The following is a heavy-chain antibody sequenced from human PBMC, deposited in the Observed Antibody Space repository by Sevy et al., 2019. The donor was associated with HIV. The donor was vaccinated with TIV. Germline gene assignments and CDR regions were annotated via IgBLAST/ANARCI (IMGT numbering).Heavy chain of an antibody. CDR2: INPSSGGT. CDR1: GYSFTGYF. D-gene: IGHD3-3*01. Sequence: ASVKVSCKASGYSFTGYFIHWVRQAPGQGLEWMGWINPSSGGTMSAQKFHDKVTMTRDTSINTPYLELSRLRSDDTAVYYCARELDDFWSGYQFWGQGTLVTVSS. V-gene: IGHV1-2*02. CDR3: ARELDDFWSGYQF. J-gene: IGHJ4*02.